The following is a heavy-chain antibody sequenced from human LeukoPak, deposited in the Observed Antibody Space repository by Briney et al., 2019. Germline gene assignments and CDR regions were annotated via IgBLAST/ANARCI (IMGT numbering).Heavy chain of an antibody. CDR3: ARVVGYCSSTSCNRVKNWFDP. J-gene: IGHJ5*02. D-gene: IGHD2-2*02. CDR2: ISGSGGST. V-gene: IGHV3-23*01. Sequence: GGSLRLSCAASGFTFSSYVMNWVRQAPGKGLEWVSGISGSGGSTYYADSVKGRFTISRDNSKNTLYLQMNSLRAEDTAVYYCARVVGYCSSTSCNRVKNWFDPWGQGTLVTVSS. CDR1: GFTFSSYV.